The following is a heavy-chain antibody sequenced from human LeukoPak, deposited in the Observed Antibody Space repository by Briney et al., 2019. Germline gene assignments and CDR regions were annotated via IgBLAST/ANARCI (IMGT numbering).Heavy chain of an antibody. V-gene: IGHV1-69*13. CDR2: INPIFGTA. J-gene: IGHJ5*02. Sequence: SVKVSCKASGGTFSSYAISWVRQAPGQGLEWMGGINPIFGTANYAQKFQGRVTITADESTSTAYMELSSLRSEDTAVYYCARDEISANWFDPWGQGTLVTVSS. CDR1: GGTFSSYA. CDR3: ARDEISANWFDP. D-gene: IGHD3-10*01.